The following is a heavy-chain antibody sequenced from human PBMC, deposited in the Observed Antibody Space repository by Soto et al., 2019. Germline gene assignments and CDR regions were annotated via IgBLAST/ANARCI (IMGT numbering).Heavy chain of an antibody. Sequence: GGSLRLSCAASGFTFDDYAMHWVRQAPGKGLEWVSGISWNSGSIGYADSVKGRFTISRDNAKNSLYLQMNSLRAEDTALYYCAKALDYGDLKAQFDYWGQGTLVTVSS. CDR2: ISWNSGSI. D-gene: IGHD4-17*01. CDR1: GFTFDDYA. J-gene: IGHJ4*02. V-gene: IGHV3-9*01. CDR3: AKALDYGDLKAQFDY.